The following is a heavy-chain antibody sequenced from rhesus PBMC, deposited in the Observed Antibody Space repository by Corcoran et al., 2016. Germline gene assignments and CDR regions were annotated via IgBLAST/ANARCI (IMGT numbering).Heavy chain of an antibody. CDR3: VRRLYGNYFDF. V-gene: IGHV2-174*01. CDR1: GFSLSTNGVG. J-gene: IGHJ4*01. D-gene: IGHD3-9*01. Sequence: QVTLKESGPALVKPTQTLTLTCPFSGFSLSTNGVGVGWIRQPPGEALEWLALIYWDDDEYYITFLKNRLTISKDASKNQVVLTMTNMDPVDTATYYCVRRLYGNYFDFWGQGVLVTVSS. CDR2: IYWDDDE.